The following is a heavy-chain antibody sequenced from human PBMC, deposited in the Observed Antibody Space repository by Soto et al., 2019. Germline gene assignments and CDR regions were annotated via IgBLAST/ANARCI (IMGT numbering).Heavy chain of an antibody. Sequence: LSLTCAVYGGSFSGYYWSWIRQPPGKGLEWIGEINHSGSTNYNPSLKSRVTISVDTSKNQFSLKLSSVTAADTAVYYCARGLSQPGAYPHYYGSGSYFDYWGQGTLVTVSS. CDR3: ARGLSQPGAYPHYYGSGSYFDY. J-gene: IGHJ4*02. D-gene: IGHD3-10*01. CDR2: INHSGST. CDR1: GGSFSGYY. V-gene: IGHV4-34*01.